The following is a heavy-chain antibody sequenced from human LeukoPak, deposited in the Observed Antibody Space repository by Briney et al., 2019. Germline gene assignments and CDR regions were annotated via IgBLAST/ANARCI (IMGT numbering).Heavy chain of an antibody. CDR3: ATIKRGSIYGYFDF. CDR2: MYDSEKT. Sequence: SETLSLTCTVSGVSITSHYWSWIRQPPGKGLEWIGYMYDSEKTKDNLAFKSRSTLSADTSKNQFSLRLSSVTAEDTAVYYCATIKRGSIYGYFDFWGQGILVTVSS. V-gene: IGHV4-59*11. CDR1: GVSITSHY. D-gene: IGHD5-18*01. J-gene: IGHJ4*02.